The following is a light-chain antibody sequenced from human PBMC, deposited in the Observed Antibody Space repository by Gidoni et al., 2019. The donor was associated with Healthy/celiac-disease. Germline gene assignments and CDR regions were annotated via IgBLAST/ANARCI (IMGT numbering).Light chain of an antibody. CDR2: GKN. Sequence: SSELTQDPAVSVALRQTLRITCQGDSLRSYYPSWYQQKPGQAPVLVLYGKNNRPSGLPDRFSGSSSGNTASLTITGAQAEEEADDDVNSRDSSGNHPYVVFGGGTKRTVL. CDR3: NSRDSSGNHPYVV. J-gene: IGLJ2*01. V-gene: IGLV3-19*01. CDR1: SLRSYY.